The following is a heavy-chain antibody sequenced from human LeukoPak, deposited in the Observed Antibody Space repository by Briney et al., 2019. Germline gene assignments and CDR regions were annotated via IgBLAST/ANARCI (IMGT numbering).Heavy chain of an antibody. CDR3: ARLGGYHDPPDY. CDR1: GGSISSPTYY. CDR2: IHHSGST. D-gene: IGHD3-16*02. Sequence: SETLSLTCTVSGGSISSPTYYWAWIRQPPGQELEWIKTIHHSGSTYDNPSLKSRFTISTSKNQFFLNLSSVTAADTAVYYCARLGGYHDPPDYWGQGTLVTVSS. J-gene: IGHJ4*02. V-gene: IGHV4-39*01.